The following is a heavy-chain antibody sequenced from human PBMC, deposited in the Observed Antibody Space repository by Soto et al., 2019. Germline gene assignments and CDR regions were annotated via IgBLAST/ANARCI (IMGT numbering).Heavy chain of an antibody. CDR2: ISSSGSTI. V-gene: IGHV3-48*03. CDR3: ARVARFLEWLGFFDY. Sequence: GGSLRLSCAASGFTFSSYEMSWVRQAPGKGLEWVSYISSSGSTIYYADSVKGRFTISRDNAKNSLYLQMNSLRAEDTAVYYCARVARFLEWLGFFDYWGQGTLVTVSS. J-gene: IGHJ4*02. CDR1: GFTFSSYE. D-gene: IGHD3-3*01.